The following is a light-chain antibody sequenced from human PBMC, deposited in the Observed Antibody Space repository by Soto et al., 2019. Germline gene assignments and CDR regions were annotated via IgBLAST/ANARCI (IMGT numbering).Light chain of an antibody. V-gene: IGKV3-15*01. CDR3: QQYYNWPRT. Sequence: EIVMTQSPATLSVSPGESATLFCRASQSVSSTLAWYQQKPGQAPRLLIYGVSTRATGIPARFSGSGSGTDFTLTISGLQSEDFAVYYCQQYYNWPRTFGPGTKVDFK. CDR1: QSVSST. J-gene: IGKJ3*01. CDR2: GVS.